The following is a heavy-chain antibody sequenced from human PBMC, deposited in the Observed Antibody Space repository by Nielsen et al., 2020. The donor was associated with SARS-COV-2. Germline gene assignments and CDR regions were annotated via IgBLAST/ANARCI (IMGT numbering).Heavy chain of an antibody. D-gene: IGHD4-17*01. J-gene: IGHJ6*02. Sequence: SLKISCAASGFTFDDYAMHWVRQAPGKGLEWVSGISWNSGSIGYADSVKGRFTISRDNAKNSLYLQMNSLRAEDTALYYCAKLPDYGDYEYGMDVWGQGTTVTVSS. V-gene: IGHV3-9*01. CDR2: ISWNSGSI. CDR3: AKLPDYGDYEYGMDV. CDR1: GFTFDDYA.